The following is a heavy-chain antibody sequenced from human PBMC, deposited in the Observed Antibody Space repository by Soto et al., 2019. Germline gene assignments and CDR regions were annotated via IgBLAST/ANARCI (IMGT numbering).Heavy chain of an antibody. CDR1: EFTFSTYA. Sequence: PGGPLRLSCSASEFTFSTYAMSWVRQAPGEGLVWVSAISAGGGNTYYADSVKGRFTISRDNSKNTLYLQMNSLRAEDTAVYYCANHHDGSGLLLYFDLWGPGALVTVSS. CDR2: ISAGGGNT. CDR3: ANHHDGSGLLLYFDL. J-gene: IGHJ4*02. D-gene: IGHD3-22*01. V-gene: IGHV3-23*01.